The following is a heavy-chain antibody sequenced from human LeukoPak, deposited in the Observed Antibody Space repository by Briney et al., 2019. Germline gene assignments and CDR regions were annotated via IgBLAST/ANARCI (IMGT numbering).Heavy chain of an antibody. CDR3: ARGLYSYGHFDY. D-gene: IGHD5-18*01. J-gene: IGHJ4*02. CDR1: GYTFTCYY. V-gene: IGHV1-2*02. Sequence: GASVKVSCKASGYTFTCYYMHWVRHAPGQGLEWMGCINPNSGGTNYAQEFQGKVTMTRDTSISTAYMELSRLRSDDTAVYYCARGLYSYGHFDYWGQGTLVTVSS. CDR2: INPNSGGT.